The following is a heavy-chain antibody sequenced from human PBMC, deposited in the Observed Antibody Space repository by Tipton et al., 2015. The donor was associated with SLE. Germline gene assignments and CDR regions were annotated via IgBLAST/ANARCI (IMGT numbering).Heavy chain of an antibody. D-gene: IGHD6-13*01. CDR3: ARVIAAPPYGMDV. CDR2: ISYDGSDK. V-gene: IGHV3-30*04. J-gene: IGHJ6*02. CDR1: GFSFSSYA. Sequence: SLRLSCAASGFSFSSYAMHWVRQAPGKGLEWVAVISYDGSDKNFADSVKGRFTISRDNSKNTLSLQMNSLGPEDTAVYYCARVIAAPPYGMDVWGQGTTVTVSS.